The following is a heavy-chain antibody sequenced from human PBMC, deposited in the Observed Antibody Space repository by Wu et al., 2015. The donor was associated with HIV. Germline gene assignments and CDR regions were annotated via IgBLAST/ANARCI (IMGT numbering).Heavy chain of an antibody. J-gene: IGHJ4*02. CDR2: MNPKTGNT. D-gene: IGHD6-19*01. CDR1: GYTFTSYD. Sequence: QVQLVQSGAEVKKPGASVKVSCKASGYTFTSYDINWVRQATGQGPEWMGWMNPKTGNTGYAQKFQGRVTMTRDNSINSAYMELSSLRSEDTAIYYCARQRAYSSGWYVYDYWGQGTLVTVSS. V-gene: IGHV1-8*01. CDR3: ARQRAYSSGWYVYDY.